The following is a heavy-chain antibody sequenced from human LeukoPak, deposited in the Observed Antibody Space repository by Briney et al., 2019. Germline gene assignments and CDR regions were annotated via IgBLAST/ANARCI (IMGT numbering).Heavy chain of an antibody. CDR1: GLTFSSYG. CDR3: ARDGGYYGPFDY. J-gene: IGHJ4*02. V-gene: IGHV3-33*08. D-gene: IGHD3-22*01. CDR2: IWHDGSNK. Sequence: PGGSLRLSCAVSGLTFSSYGMHWVRQAPGKGLEWVAVIWHDGSNKYYGDSVKGRFTISRDNSKNTLYLQMNSLTVDDTAVYYCARDGGYYGPFDYWGQGTLVTVSS.